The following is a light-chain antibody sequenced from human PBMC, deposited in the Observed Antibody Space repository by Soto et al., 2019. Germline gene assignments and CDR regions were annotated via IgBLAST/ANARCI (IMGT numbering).Light chain of an antibody. CDR1: SSDVGGYNY. CDR2: EVS. V-gene: IGLV2-14*01. Sequence: QSALTQPASVSGSPGQSITISCTGTSSDVGGYNYVSWYQQHPGKAPKLMIYEVSNRPSGVSNRFSGSKSGNTASLTISGLQAEDEADYYCSLYTSSSTLGGVFGGGTKLTVL. J-gene: IGLJ3*02. CDR3: SLYTSSSTLGGV.